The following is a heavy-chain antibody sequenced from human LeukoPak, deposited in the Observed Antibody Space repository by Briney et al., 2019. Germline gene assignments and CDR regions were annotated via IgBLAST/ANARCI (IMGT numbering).Heavy chain of an antibody. CDR3: ASARGYSGYDVPDY. V-gene: IGHV3-30*03. D-gene: IGHD5-12*01. CDR1: GFTFSSYG. Sequence: PGGSLRLSCAASGFTFSSYGMHWVRQAPGKGLEWVAVISYDGSNKYYADSVKGRFTISRDNSKNTLYLQMNSLRAEDTAVYYCASARGYSGYDVPDYWGQGTLVTVSS. J-gene: IGHJ4*02. CDR2: ISYDGSNK.